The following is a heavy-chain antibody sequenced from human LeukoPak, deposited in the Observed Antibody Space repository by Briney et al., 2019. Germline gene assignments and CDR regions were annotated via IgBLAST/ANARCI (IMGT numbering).Heavy chain of an antibody. CDR1: GGSISSYY. V-gene: IGHV4-59*05. D-gene: IGHD1-1*01. J-gene: IGHJ4*02. CDR2: IYYSGST. Sequence: SETLSLTCTVSGGSISSYYWSWIRQPPGKGLEWIGSIYYSGSTYYNPSLKSRVTISVDTSKNQFSLKLSSVTAADTAVYYCANWNDHSLLDYWGQGTLVTVSS. CDR3: ANWNDHSLLDY.